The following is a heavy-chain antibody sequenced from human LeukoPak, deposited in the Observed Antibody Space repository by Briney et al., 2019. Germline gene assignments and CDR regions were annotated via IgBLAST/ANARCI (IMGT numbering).Heavy chain of an antibody. D-gene: IGHD3-9*01. J-gene: IGHJ4*02. V-gene: IGHV3-33*01. CDR2: IWYDGSNK. Sequence: GGSLRLSCAASGFTFSSYGMHWVRQAPGKGLEWVAVIWYDGSNKYYADSVKGRFTISRDNSKNTLYLQMNSLRAEDTAVYYCAGDYYDILTGYYGGYFDYWGQGTLVTVSS. CDR1: GFTFSSYG. CDR3: AGDYYDILTGYYGGYFDY.